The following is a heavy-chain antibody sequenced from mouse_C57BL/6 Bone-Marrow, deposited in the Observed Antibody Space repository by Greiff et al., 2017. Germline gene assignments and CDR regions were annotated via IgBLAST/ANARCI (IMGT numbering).Heavy chain of an antibody. CDR1: GYSITSDY. J-gene: IGHJ4*01. CDR3: ARKGGYRYYAMDY. CDR2: ISYSGST. D-gene: IGHD2-2*01. Sequence: EVQGVESGPGLAKPSQTLSLTCSVTGYSITSDYWNWIRKFPGNKLEYMGYISYSGSTYYNPSLKSRISITRDTSKNQYYLQLNSVTTEDTATYYGARKGGYRYYAMDYWGQGTSVTVSS. V-gene: IGHV3-8*01.